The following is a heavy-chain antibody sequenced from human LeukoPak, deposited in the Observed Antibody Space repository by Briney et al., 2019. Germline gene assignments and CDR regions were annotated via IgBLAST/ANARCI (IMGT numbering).Heavy chain of an antibody. J-gene: IGHJ4*02. D-gene: IGHD3-10*01. V-gene: IGHV3-53*01. CDR2: TYSGGRT. CDR1: GFTVTRNY. CDR3: ARDSHYYNSGSFFDY. Sequence: GGSLRLSCAASGFTVTRNYMTWVRQAPGKGLEWVSVTYSGGRTYYEDSVKGRFTISRDNSKNTLYLQMNSLRAEDTAVYYCARDSHYYNSGSFFDYWGQGTLVTVSS.